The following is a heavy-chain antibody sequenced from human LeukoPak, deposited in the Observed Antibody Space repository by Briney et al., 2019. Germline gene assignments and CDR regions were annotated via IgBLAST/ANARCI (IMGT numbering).Heavy chain of an antibody. V-gene: IGHV3-30*18. J-gene: IGHJ6*02. D-gene: IGHD3-10*01. Sequence: GGSLRLSCAASGFTFSSYGMHWVRQAPGKGLEWVAVISYDGSNKYYADSVKGRFTISRDNSKNTLYLQMNSLRAEDTAVYYCAKDNMVRKDYYYYGMDVWGQGTTVTVSS. CDR1: GFTFSSYG. CDR2: ISYDGSNK. CDR3: AKDNMVRKDYYYYGMDV.